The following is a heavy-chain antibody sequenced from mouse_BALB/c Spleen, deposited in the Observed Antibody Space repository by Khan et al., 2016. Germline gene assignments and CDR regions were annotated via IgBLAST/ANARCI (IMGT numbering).Heavy chain of an antibody. J-gene: IGHJ2*01. Sequence: EVKLEESGGGLVQPGGSLKLSCAASGFDFSRYWMSWVRQAPGKGLEWIGEINPDSSTINYAPSLKGKFIISRDNAKNTLYLRRNKVSSEDTALYYCTRLYYYGCSDYWGPGTTLTVSS. V-gene: IGHV4-1*02. D-gene: IGHD1-1*01. CDR2: INPDSSTI. CDR3: TRLYYYGCSDY. CDR1: GFDFSRYW.